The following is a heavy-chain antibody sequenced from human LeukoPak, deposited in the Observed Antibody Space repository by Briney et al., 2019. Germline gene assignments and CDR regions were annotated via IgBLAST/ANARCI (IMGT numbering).Heavy chain of an antibody. V-gene: IGHV3-53*01. CDR2: IYSGGTT. Sequence: PGGSLRLSCAASGFTVSRNYMSLVRQAPGKGLEWVSGIYSGGTTYYADSVNGRFTISRDNSKITLYLQMNSLRAEDTAVYYCARHLATDYYYYHMGVWGKGTTVTVSS. D-gene: IGHD5-24*01. CDR1: GFTVSRNY. CDR3: ARHLATDYYYYHMGV. J-gene: IGHJ6*03.